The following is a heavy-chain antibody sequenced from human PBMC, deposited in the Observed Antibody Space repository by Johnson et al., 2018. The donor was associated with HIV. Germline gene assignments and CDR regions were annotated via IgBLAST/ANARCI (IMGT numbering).Heavy chain of an antibody. J-gene: IGHJ3*02. CDR3: AKDRTIHDAFDI. CDR2: IPYDGSNK. V-gene: IGHV3-30*18. CDR1: GFRFSRYG. Sequence: QVQLVESGGGVAQPGRSLRLSCAASGFRFSRYGMHWVRQAPGKGLEWVAVIPYDGSNKYYPDSVKGRFTISRDNSRNTLYLQMNSLRAEDTAVYYCAKDRTIHDAFDIWGQGTMVTVSP. D-gene: IGHD5-18*01.